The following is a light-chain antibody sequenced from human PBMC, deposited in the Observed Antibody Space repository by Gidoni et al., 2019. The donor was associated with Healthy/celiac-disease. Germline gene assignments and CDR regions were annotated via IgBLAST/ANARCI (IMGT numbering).Light chain of an antibody. V-gene: IGLV3-1*01. CDR2: QDS. J-gene: IGLJ1*01. CDR3: QAWDSSTGV. CDR1: KLGDKY. Sequence: SYELTQPPSVSVPPGQTASITCSGDKLGDKYACWYQQKSGQSPVLVIYQDSKRPSGIPERFSGSNSGNTATLTISGTQAMDEADYYCQAWDSSTGVFGTGTKVTVL.